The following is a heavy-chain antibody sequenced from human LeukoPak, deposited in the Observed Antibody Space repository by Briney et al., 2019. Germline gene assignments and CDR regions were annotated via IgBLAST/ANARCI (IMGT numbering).Heavy chain of an antibody. Sequence: RRASVKVSCKASGYTFTGYYMHWVRQAPGQGLEWMGRINPNSGGTNYAQKFQGRVTMTRDTSISTAYMELSRLRSDDTAVYYCARDRFYYGSGSYYRGLTWFDPWGQGTLVTVSS. CDR2: INPNSGGT. CDR3: ARDRFYYGSGSYYRGLTWFDP. V-gene: IGHV1-2*06. CDR1: GYTFTGYY. D-gene: IGHD3-10*01. J-gene: IGHJ5*02.